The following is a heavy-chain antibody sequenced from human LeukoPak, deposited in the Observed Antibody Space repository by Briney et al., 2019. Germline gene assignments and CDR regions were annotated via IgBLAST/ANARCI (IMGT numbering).Heavy chain of an antibody. CDR2: INPSGGST. J-gene: IGHJ5*02. Sequence: ASVKVSCKASGYTFTSYYMHWVRQAPGQGLEWMGIINPSGGSTSYAQKFQGRVTITADESTSTAYMEPSSLRSEDTAVYYCARGAVTTSFGIDPWGQGTLVTVSS. D-gene: IGHD4-17*01. CDR3: ARGAVTTSFGIDP. V-gene: IGHV1-46*01. CDR1: GYTFTSYY.